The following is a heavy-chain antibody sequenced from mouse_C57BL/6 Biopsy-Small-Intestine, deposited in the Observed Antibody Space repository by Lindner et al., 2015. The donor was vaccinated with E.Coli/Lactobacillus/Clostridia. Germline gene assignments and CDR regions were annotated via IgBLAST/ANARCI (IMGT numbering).Heavy chain of an antibody. J-gene: IGHJ1*03. Sequence: VQLQESGPALVKPGASVNISCKASGYAFSGSWMNWVKQRPGKGLEWIGRIFPEDEETTYNGNFKDKATLTADKSSSTVYMELSRLTSEDSAVYFCARHAYDAVYFDVWGTGTTVTVSS. CDR2: IFPEDEET. CDR1: GYAFSGSW. V-gene: IGHV1-82*01. CDR3: ARHAYDAVYFDV. D-gene: IGHD6-5*01.